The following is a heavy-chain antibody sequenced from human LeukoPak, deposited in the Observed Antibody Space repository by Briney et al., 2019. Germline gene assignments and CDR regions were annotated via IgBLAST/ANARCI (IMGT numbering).Heavy chain of an antibody. V-gene: IGHV4-4*07. D-gene: IGHD3-3*01. CDR1: GGSISSYY. CDR3: ARETYYDFWSGYYWDY. CDR2: IYTSGST. Sequence: SETLSLTCTVSGGSISSYYWSWIRQPAGKGLEWIGRIYTSGSTNYNTSLKSRVTMSVDTSKNQFSLKLSSVTAADTAVYYCARETYYDFWSGYYWDYWGQGTLATVSS. J-gene: IGHJ4*02.